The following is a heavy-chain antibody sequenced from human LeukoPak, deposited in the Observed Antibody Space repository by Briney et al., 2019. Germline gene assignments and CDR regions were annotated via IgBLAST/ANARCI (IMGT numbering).Heavy chain of an antibody. V-gene: IGHV4-59*01. J-gene: IGHJ6*02. Sequence: SETLSLTCTVSGASISSYYWSWLRQSPGKGLEWIGYIYYSGSTNYNPSLKSRVTISVDTSKNQFSLKLSSVTAADTAVYFCARDRHGSGRVRFYYGMDVWGQGTTVTVSS. CDR1: GASISSYY. D-gene: IGHD3-10*01. CDR3: ARDRHGSGRVRFYYGMDV. CDR2: IYYSGST.